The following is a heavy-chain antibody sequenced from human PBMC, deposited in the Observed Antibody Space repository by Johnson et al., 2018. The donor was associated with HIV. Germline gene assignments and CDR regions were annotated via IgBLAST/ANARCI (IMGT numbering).Heavy chain of an antibody. CDR1: GFTFSSYA. D-gene: IGHD6-6*01. CDR2: ISYDGSNK. CDR3: ARDTGIAARSGAFDI. Sequence: QVQLVESGGGVVQPGRSLRLSCAASGFTFSSYAMHWVRQAPGKGLEWVAVISYDGSNKYYADSVKGRFTISRDNSKNTLYLQMNSLRAEDTAVYYCARDTGIAARSGAFDIWGQGTMVTVSS. J-gene: IGHJ3*02. V-gene: IGHV3-30*04.